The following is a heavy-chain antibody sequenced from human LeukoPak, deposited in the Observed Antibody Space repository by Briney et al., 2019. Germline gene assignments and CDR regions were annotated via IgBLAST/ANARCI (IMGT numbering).Heavy chain of an antibody. CDR2: INQDGSEK. Sequence: GGSLRLSCAASGFTFSTYWMVWVRQAPGKGLEWVASINQDGSEKYYVDSMKGRFTISRDNAKNSLYLQMNSLRAEDTAVYYCARMPRGPDVWGKGTTVTVSS. D-gene: IGHD2-2*01. J-gene: IGHJ6*03. V-gene: IGHV3-7*01. CDR3: ARMPRGPDV. CDR1: GFTFSTYW.